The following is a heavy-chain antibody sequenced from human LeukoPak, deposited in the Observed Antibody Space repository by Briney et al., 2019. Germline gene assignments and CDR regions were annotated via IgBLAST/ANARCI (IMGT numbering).Heavy chain of an antibody. J-gene: IGHJ4*02. CDR3: ARDSSGPDY. CDR2: IKQDGSEK. CDR1: GFTFSSFW. D-gene: IGHD6-19*01. V-gene: IGHV3-7*01. Sequence: GGSLSLSCAASGFTFSSFWMSWVRQAPGKGLEWVANIKQDGSEKNYVDSVKGRFTISRDNAKNSLFLQMNSLRAEDTAVYFCARDSSGPDYWGRGTLVTVSS.